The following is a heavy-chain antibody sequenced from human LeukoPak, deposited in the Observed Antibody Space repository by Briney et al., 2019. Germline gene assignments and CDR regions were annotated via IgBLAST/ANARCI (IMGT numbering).Heavy chain of an antibody. CDR3: ARDIGDYDFWSGYGMEV. Sequence: ASVKVSCKASGYTFTAFYIYWVRQAPGQGLEGMAWINPNSGGTNYTQKFQGRVTMTSDTSIATAYMELSRLKSDDTAVYYCARDIGDYDFWSGYGMEVWGQGTTVTVSS. V-gene: IGHV1-2*02. J-gene: IGHJ6*02. CDR2: INPNSGGT. D-gene: IGHD3-3*01. CDR1: GYTFTAFY.